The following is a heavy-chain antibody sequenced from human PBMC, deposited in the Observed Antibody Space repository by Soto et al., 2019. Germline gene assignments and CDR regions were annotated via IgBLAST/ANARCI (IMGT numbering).Heavy chain of an antibody. CDR3: ARQAGAFGYYMDV. Sequence: QLQLQESGPGLVKPSESLSLTCTVSSGSISSSYYYWGWIRQPPGKGLEWIGAIYYTGSTYYNPPVQSRVTISVDTSKNQFSLKMSSVTAADTAVYFCARQAGAFGYYMDVWGKGATVTVSS. CDR2: IYYTGST. CDR1: SGSISSSYYY. V-gene: IGHV4-39*01. J-gene: IGHJ6*03. D-gene: IGHD3-16*01.